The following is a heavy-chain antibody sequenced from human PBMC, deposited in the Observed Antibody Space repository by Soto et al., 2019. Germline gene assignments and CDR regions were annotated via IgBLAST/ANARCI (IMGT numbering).Heavy chain of an antibody. CDR1: GYTFSNFW. Sequence: WESLKISCQCSGYTFSNFWIGWVRQLPGKGLEWMGIIYPGDHETRYSPSFHGKVTISADKSINTAYLQWNSLEASDTAFYFCARSPRSSPYFDYWGQGALVTVSS. CDR2: IYPGDHET. CDR3: ARSPRSSPYFDY. J-gene: IGHJ4*02. V-gene: IGHV5-51*01. D-gene: IGHD6-13*01.